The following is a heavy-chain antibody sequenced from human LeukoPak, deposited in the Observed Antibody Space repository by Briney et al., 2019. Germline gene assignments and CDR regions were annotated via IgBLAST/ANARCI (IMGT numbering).Heavy chain of an antibody. D-gene: IGHD2-2*02. CDR2: ISTTSSYT. CDR3: ARDWYCSSSICYTDRNWFDP. V-gene: IGHV3-11*05. CDR1: GFTFSDYY. J-gene: IGHJ5*02. Sequence: PGGSLRLSCAASGFTFSDYYMSWIRQAPGKGLEWVSYISTTSSYTDYADSVRGRFTISRDNAKNLLYLQMNSLIPEDTAVYYCARDWYCSSSICYTDRNWFDPWGQGTLVTVSS.